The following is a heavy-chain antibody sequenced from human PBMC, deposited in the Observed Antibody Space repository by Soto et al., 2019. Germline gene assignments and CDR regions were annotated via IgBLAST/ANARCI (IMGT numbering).Heavy chain of an antibody. V-gene: IGHV1-46*01. Sequence: GASVKVSCKASGYTFTSYYLHWVRQAPGQGLEWMGVINPSGVRPSYAQKFQGRVTMTRDTSTSSVYMELNSLRSEDTAVYYCARDTGERVVLSSHWGQGTVVTVSS. J-gene: IGHJ4*02. CDR3: ARDTGERVVLSSH. CDR1: GYTFTSYY. CDR2: INPSGVRP. D-gene: IGHD3-3*01.